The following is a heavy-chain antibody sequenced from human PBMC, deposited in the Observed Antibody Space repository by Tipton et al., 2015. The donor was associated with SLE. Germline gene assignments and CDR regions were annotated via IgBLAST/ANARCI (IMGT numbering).Heavy chain of an antibody. Sequence: TLSLTCTVSGGSISSSYWSWIRQPPGKGLEWIGYIYYSGSTSSYKSSLKSRITISVDTSKNQFSLKLSSVTAADTAVYYCARTLRGGSSDYWGQGTLVTVSA. CDR1: GGSISSSY. J-gene: IGHJ4*02. CDR3: ARTLRGGSSDY. CDR2: IYYSGSTS. D-gene: IGHD2-15*01. V-gene: IGHV4-59*12.